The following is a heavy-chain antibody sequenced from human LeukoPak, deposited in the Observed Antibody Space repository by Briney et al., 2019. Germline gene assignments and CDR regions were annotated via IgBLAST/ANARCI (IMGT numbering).Heavy chain of an antibody. CDR1: DGSINSSTYY. CDR2: IYYSGST. J-gene: IGHJ4*02. CDR3: AAQYSGYVRLDY. D-gene: IGHD5-12*01. V-gene: IGHV4-39*01. Sequence: SETLSLTCTVSDGSINSSTYYWGWIRQPPGEGLEWIGSIYYSGSTYYNPSLKSRVTISVDTSKNQFSLRLSSVTAADTAVYYCAAQYSGYVRLDYWGQGTLVTVSS.